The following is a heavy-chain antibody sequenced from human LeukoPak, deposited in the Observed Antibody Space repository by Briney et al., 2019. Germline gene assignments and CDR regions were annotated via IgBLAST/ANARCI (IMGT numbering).Heavy chain of an antibody. D-gene: IGHD3-10*01. CDR1: GDSVSSNIVA. CDR3: ARAAGTNWFDP. Sequence: SQTLSLTCVISGDSVSSNIVAWNWIRQSPSRGLEWLGRTHYRSKWYDEYAVSVKSRITINPDTSKNQFSLQLNSVTPEDTSVYYCARAAGTNWFDPWGQGTLVTVSS. V-gene: IGHV6-1*01. J-gene: IGHJ5*02. CDR2: THYRSKWYD.